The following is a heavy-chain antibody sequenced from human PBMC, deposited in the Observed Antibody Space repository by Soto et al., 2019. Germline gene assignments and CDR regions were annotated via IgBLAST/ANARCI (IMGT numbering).Heavy chain of an antibody. CDR1: GGSFSGYY. CDR2: INHSGST. Sequence: QVQLQQWGAGLLKPSETLSLTCAVYGGSFSGYYWSWIRQPPGKGLEWIGEINHSGSTNYNPSLKSRVTISVDTSKNQFSLKLSSVTAADTAVYYCARGELWFGELLSLNYWGQGTLVTVSS. D-gene: IGHD3-10*01. V-gene: IGHV4-34*01. CDR3: ARGELWFGELLSLNY. J-gene: IGHJ4*02.